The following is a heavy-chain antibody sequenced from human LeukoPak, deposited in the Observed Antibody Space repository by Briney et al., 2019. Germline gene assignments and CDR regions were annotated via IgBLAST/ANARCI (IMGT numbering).Heavy chain of an antibody. CDR2: ISGSGGST. CDR1: GFTFSNYA. V-gene: IGHV3-23*01. Sequence: GGSLRLSCAASGFTFSNYAMSWVRQAPGKGLECVSVISGSGGSTYYADSGKGRFTTSRDTSKNTLYLHMNSLRAEDTAVYSCAKSTSPVGTFDYWGQGTLVTVSS. J-gene: IGHJ4*02. D-gene: IGHD4-23*01. CDR3: AKSTSPVGTFDY.